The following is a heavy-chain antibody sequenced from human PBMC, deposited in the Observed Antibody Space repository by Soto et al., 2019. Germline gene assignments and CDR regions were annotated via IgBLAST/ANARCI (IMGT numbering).Heavy chain of an antibody. V-gene: IGHV3-23*01. CDR3: AKRYCSGAGCALFDH. Sequence: GSLRLSCLGSGFTFSSYDMTWVRQAPGKGLEWVSTVSKTGLTTYYADSVKGRFTISRGNSKNTLSLQMNSLRAEDTALYYCAKRYCSGAGCALFDHWGQGTLVTVSS. CDR2: VSKTGLTT. J-gene: IGHJ4*02. CDR1: GFTFSSYD. D-gene: IGHD2-15*01.